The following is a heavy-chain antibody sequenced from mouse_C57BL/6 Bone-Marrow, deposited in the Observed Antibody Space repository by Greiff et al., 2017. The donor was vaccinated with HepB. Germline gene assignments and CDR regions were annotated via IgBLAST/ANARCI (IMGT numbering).Heavy chain of an antibody. CDR1: GFTFSSYG. CDR2: ISSGGSYT. Sequence: EVQGVESGGDLVKPGGSLKLSCAASGFTFSSYGMSWVRQTPDKRLEWVATISSGGSYTYYPDSVKGRFTISRDNAKNTLYLQMSSLKSEDTAMYYCARRYDGYHWFAYWGQGTLVTVSA. CDR3: ARRYDGYHWFAY. V-gene: IGHV5-6*01. D-gene: IGHD2-3*01. J-gene: IGHJ3*01.